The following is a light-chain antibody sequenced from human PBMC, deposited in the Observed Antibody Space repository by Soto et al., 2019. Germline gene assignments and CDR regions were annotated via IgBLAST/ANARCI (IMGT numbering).Light chain of an antibody. CDR1: QDIANY. CDR2: AAI. V-gene: IGKV1-27*01. CDR3: QKYYNAPLT. J-gene: IGKJ1*01. Sequence: DIQMTQSPSSLSASVGDRVTITCRASQDIANYLAWYQQKPGKVPKLLIYAAITLQSGVPSRFSGSGSGTDFTLTISSLQPEDVATYYCQKYYNAPLTFGQGTKVEIK.